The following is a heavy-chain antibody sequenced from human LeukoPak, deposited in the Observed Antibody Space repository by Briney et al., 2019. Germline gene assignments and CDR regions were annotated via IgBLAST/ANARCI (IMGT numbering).Heavy chain of an antibody. CDR3: ARPYCSGNICYRLDY. V-gene: IGHV1-18*04. CDR2: FNGYNGDT. Sequence: GASVKVPCKTSGYSFRSYGLNWVRQAPGQGLEWMGWFNGYNGDTKSTQRFQGRIIMTVDTSTSTGYMELRRLTSDDTAIYYCARPYCSGNICYRLDYWGQGTLVTVSS. CDR1: GYSFRSYG. J-gene: IGHJ4*02. D-gene: IGHD2-2*01.